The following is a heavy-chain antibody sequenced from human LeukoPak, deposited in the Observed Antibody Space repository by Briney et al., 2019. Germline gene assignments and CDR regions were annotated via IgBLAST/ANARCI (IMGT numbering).Heavy chain of an antibody. V-gene: IGHV4-59*04. J-gene: IGHJ4*02. CDR1: GGSISSYY. CDR2: IYYSGST. Sequence: SETLSLTCTVSGGSISSYYWSWIRQPPGKGLEWIGGIYYSGSTYYNPSLKSRVTISVDTSKNQFSLKLSSVTAADTAVYYCASRQWLSPFDYWGQGTLVTVSS. CDR3: ASRQWLSPFDY. D-gene: IGHD6-19*01.